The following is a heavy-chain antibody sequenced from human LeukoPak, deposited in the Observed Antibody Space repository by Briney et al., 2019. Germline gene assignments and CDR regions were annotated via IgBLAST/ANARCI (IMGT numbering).Heavy chain of an antibody. V-gene: IGHV4-4*07. J-gene: IGHJ4*02. CDR1: GVSVSSDY. D-gene: IGHD7-27*01. CDR3: ARTQHGEFDY. CDR2: MYTSGST. Sequence: PSETLSLTCTVSGVSVSSDYWSWIRQPAGKGLEWIGRMYTSGSTSYNPSLKSRVTMLVDTSKNQFSLKLRSVTAADTAVYYCARTQHGEFDYWGQGILVTVSS.